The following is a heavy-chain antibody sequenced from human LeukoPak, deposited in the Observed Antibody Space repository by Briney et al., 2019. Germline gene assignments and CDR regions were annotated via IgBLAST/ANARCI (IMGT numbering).Heavy chain of an antibody. CDR1: GFTFSSYW. CDR3: AKVKSPDYDILTGYDF. J-gene: IGHJ4*02. CDR2: INTDGSST. D-gene: IGHD3-9*01. V-gene: IGHV3-74*01. Sequence: GGSLRLSCAASGFTFSSYWMHWVRQAPGKGLVWVSRINTDGSSTSYADSVKGRFTISRDNSKNTLHLQMNSLRVEDTAVYFCAKVKSPDYDILTGYDFWGQGTQVTVSS.